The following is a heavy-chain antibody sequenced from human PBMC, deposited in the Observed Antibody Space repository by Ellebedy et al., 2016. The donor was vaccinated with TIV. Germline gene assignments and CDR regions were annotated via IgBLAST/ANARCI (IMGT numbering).Heavy chain of an antibody. CDR1: KDTFTNFY. CDR3: ARGLDAFDM. Sequence: ASVKVSXKASKDTFTNFYMHWVRQAPGKGLEWMAIINPSAGTTNYAQKFQGRVTMTRDKSTTTFYMHLNSLRSEDTAVYYCARGLDAFDMWGQGSVVTVSS. CDR2: INPSAGTT. V-gene: IGHV1-46*01. J-gene: IGHJ3*02. D-gene: IGHD3/OR15-3a*01.